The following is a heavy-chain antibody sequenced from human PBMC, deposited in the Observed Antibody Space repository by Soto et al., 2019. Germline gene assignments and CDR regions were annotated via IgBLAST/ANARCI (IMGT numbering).Heavy chain of an antibody. V-gene: IGHV1-18*01. J-gene: IGHJ4*02. CDR1: GYTFTSYG. Sequence: QVQLVQSGAEVKKPGASVKVSCKASGYTFTSYGISWVRQAPGQGLEWMGWISAYNGKTKYEQKLQGRVTMTTDTPTSTAYMELRSLGSDDTAVYYCARDAAVGLFDSWGQGTLVTVSS. CDR3: ARDAAVGLFDS. CDR2: ISAYNGKT. D-gene: IGHD1-26*01.